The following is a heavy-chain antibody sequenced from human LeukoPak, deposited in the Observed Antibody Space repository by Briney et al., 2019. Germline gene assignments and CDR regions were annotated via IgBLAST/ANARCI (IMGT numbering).Heavy chain of an antibody. CDR1: GFTFSSYG. D-gene: IGHD6-6*01. V-gene: IGHV3-30*02. Sequence: GGSLRLSCAASGFTFSSYGMHWVRQAPGKGLEWVAFIRYDGSNKYYADSVKGRFTISRDNSKNTLYLQMNSLRAEDTAVYYCAKEAGRSSSSMEDYWGQGTLVTVSS. J-gene: IGHJ4*02. CDR3: AKEAGRSSSSMEDY. CDR2: IRYDGSNK.